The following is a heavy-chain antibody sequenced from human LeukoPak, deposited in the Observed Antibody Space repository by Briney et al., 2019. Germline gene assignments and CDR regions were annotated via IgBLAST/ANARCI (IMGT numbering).Heavy chain of an antibody. CDR1: GFTFSSYT. D-gene: IGHD1-14*01. J-gene: IGHJ4*02. V-gene: IGHV3-21*01. Sequence: GGSLRLSCAASGFTFSSYTMSWVREAPGKGLEWVSSISSSINYIYLADSVKGRFTISRDDAQNSVYLQMNSLKDEDTAVYYCARSRTSSPYDKNLNFWGQGTLVIVSS. CDR3: ARSRTSSPYDKNLNF. CDR2: ISSSINYI.